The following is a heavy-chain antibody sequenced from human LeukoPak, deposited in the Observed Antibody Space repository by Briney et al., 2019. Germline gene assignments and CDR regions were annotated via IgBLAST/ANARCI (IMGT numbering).Heavy chain of an antibody. Sequence: PGGSLRLSCAASGFTFSSYAMSWVRQAPGRGLEWVSVISGSAGSTFYADSVKGRFTISRGNSKNTVYLQMNSLRAEDTALYHCAKASYYYYNGMDVWGQGTTVTVSS. CDR3: AKASYYYYNGMDV. V-gene: IGHV3-23*01. J-gene: IGHJ6*02. CDR1: GFTFSSYA. CDR2: ISGSAGST.